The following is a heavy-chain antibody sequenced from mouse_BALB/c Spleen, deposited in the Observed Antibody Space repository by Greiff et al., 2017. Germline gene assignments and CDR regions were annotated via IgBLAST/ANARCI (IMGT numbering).Heavy chain of an antibody. CDR2: IRKETNGYTT. J-gene: IGHJ3*01. V-gene: IGHV7-3*02. D-gene: IGHD2-3*01. Sequence: EVQLVESGGGLVQPGGSLRLSCATSGFTFTDYYMSWVRQPPGKALEWLGFIRKETNGYTTEYSASVKGRFTISRDNYQSILYLHMNTLRAADSATYYCERRSYDQACIAYWGQGTLVTVSA. CDR1: GFTFTDYY. CDR3: ERRSYDQACIAY.